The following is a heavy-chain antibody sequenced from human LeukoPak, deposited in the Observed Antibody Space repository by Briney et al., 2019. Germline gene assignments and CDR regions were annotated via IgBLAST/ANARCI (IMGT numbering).Heavy chain of an antibody. V-gene: IGHV1-2*02. CDR3: VRRQGGGWYGFDY. CDR2: INPTSGAT. D-gene: IGHD6-19*01. CDR1: GYTFTNYY. Sequence: ASVKVSCKASGYTFTNYYIHWARQAPGQGLEWMGWINPTSGATNYAQKFQGRVTMTRDTSISTAYMELSSPRFDDTALYYCVRRQGGGWYGFDYWGQGTLVTVSS. J-gene: IGHJ4*02.